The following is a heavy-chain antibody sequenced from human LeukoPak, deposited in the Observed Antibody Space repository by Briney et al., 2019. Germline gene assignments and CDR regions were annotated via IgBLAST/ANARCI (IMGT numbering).Heavy chain of an antibody. CDR1: GFIFSSYW. CDR2: IKQDGSKK. CDR3: ARVPILGYCSSTSCYYDAFDI. J-gene: IGHJ3*02. V-gene: IGHV3-7*01. D-gene: IGHD2-2*01. Sequence: GGALRLSCAASGFIFSSYWMSWVRQAAGRGLEGVANIKQDGSKKYYVDSVKGRFTISRDNAKNSLYLQMNSLRAEDTAVYYCARVPILGYCSSTSCYYDAFDIWGQGTMVTVSS.